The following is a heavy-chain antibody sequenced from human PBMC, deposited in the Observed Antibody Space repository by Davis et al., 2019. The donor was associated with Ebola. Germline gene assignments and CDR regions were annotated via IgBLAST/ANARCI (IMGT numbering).Heavy chain of an antibody. V-gene: IGHV3-74*01. J-gene: IGHJ6*02. Sequence: GESLKISCAASGFTFNSYWMHWVRQASGKGLVGVSHINSDGTTTTYADSVKGRFTISRDNAKNTLYLQMNSLRAEDTAVYYCARGRYYGMDVWGQGTTVTV. CDR3: ARGRYYGMDV. D-gene: IGHD1-14*01. CDR2: INSDGTTT. CDR1: GFTFNSYW.